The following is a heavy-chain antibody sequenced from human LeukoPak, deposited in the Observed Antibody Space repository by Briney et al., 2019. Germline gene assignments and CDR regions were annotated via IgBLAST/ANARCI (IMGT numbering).Heavy chain of an antibody. J-gene: IGHJ4*02. CDR1: GGSFSGYY. Sequence: MSSETLSLTCAVYGGSFSGYYWSWIRQPPGKGLEWIGEINHSGSTNYNPSLKSRVNISVDTSKNQFSLKLSSVTAADTAVYYCARGSRFPYCSSTSCYSSYWGQGTLVTVSS. V-gene: IGHV4-34*01. CDR3: ARGSRFPYCSSTSCYSSY. CDR2: INHSGST. D-gene: IGHD2-2*02.